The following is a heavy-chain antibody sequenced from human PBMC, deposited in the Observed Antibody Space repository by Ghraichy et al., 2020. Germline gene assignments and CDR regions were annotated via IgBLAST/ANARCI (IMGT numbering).Heavy chain of an antibody. CDR2: INHSGST. V-gene: IGHV4-34*01. CDR1: GGSFSGYY. J-gene: IGHJ4*02. CDR3: ARGLRRPYYYGSGSYSKYFDY. D-gene: IGHD3-10*01. Sequence: GSLSLTCAVYGGSFSGYYWSWIRQPPGKGLEWIGEINHSGSTNYNPSLKSRVTISVDTSKNQFSLKLSSVTAADTAVYYCARGLRRPYYYGSGSYSKYFDYWGQGTLVTVSS.